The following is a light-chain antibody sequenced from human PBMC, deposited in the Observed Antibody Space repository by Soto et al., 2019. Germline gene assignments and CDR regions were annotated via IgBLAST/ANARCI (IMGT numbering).Light chain of an antibody. CDR3: QQYNNWSPVT. CDR1: QSVSSN. Sequence: EIVMTQSPATLSVSPGERATLSCRASQSVSSNLAWYQQKPGQAPRLLIYGASTRATGIPARFSGSASGTEFTLTISSLQSEDFAVYYCQQYNNWSPVTFGQGTKVEIK. J-gene: IGKJ1*01. CDR2: GAS. V-gene: IGKV3-15*01.